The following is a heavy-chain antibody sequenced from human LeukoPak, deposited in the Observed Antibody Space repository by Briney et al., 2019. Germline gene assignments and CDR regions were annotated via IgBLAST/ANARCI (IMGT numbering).Heavy chain of an antibody. J-gene: IGHJ6*03. CDR3: AKARPYYYDSSAEKGGYYYYYMDV. D-gene: IGHD3-22*01. V-gene: IGHV3-74*01. Sequence: GGSLRLSCAASGFTFSSYWMHWVRQAPGKGLVWVSRINSDGSSTSYADSVKGRFTISRDNAKNTLYLQMNSLRAEDTAVYYCAKARPYYYDSSAEKGGYYYYYMDVWGKGTTVTVSS. CDR2: INSDGSST. CDR1: GFTFSSYW.